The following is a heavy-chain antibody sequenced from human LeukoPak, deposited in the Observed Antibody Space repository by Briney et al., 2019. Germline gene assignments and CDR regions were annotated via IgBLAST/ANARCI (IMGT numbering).Heavy chain of an antibody. D-gene: IGHD3-10*01. CDR2: INPNSGGT. Sequence: GASVKVSCKASGYTFTGYYMHCVRQAPGQGLEWMGWINPNSGGTNYAQKFQGRVTMTRDTSISTAYMELSRLRSDDTAVYYCARDYYGSGSPDYWGQGTLVTVSS. V-gene: IGHV1-2*02. J-gene: IGHJ4*02. CDR1: GYTFTGYY. CDR3: ARDYYGSGSPDY.